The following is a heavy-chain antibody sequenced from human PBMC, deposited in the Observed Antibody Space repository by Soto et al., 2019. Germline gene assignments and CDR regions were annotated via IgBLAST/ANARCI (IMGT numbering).Heavy chain of an antibody. CDR2: INHSGST. CDR1: GGSFSGYY. D-gene: IGHD3-10*01. CDR3: ARGPITMVRGVTFDY. V-gene: IGHV4-34*01. Sequence: QVQLQQWGAGLLKPSETLSLTCAVYGGSFSGYYWSWIRQPPGKGLEWIGEINHSGSTNYNPSLKSRVTISVDTSKNQFSLKLSSVTAADTAVYYCARGPITMVRGVTFDYWGQGTLVTVSS. J-gene: IGHJ4*02.